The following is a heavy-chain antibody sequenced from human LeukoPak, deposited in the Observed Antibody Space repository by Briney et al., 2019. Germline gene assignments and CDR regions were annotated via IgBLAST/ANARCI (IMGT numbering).Heavy chain of an antibody. CDR1: GYTFTGYY. J-gene: IGHJ5*02. V-gene: IGHV1-2*02. CDR2: ISPNSGGT. Sequence: ASVKVSCKASGYTFTGYYMHWVRQAPGQGLEWMGWISPNSGGTNYAQKFQGRVTMTRDTSISTAYMELSRLRSDDTAVYYCARVRANLVLMAYAAWFDPWGQGTLVTVSS. D-gene: IGHD2-8*01. CDR3: ARVRANLVLMAYAAWFDP.